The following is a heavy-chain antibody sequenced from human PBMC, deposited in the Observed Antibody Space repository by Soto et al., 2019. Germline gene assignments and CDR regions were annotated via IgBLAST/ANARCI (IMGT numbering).Heavy chain of an antibody. V-gene: IGHV1-3*01. J-gene: IGHJ4*02. CDR1: GYTFTGYA. CDR3: ARAVAVPADFDY. D-gene: IGHD6-19*01. Sequence: ASVKVSCKASGYTFTGYAMHWVRQAPGQRLEWMGWINAGNGNTKYSQKFQGRVTITRDTSASTAYMELGSLRSEDTAVYYCARAVAVPADFDYWGQGTLVTVS. CDR2: INAGNGNT.